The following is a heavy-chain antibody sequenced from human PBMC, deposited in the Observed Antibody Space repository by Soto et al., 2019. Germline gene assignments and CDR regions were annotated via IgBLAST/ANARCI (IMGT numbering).Heavy chain of an antibody. CDR3: TKGSGRYRGSYFDC. Sequence: GGSLRLSCAASGFTFSSFGMHWVRQVPGKGLEWVALISSDGSNKHNEDFVKGRFTISRDNSKNTLYLQMNSLRTEDTAVYYCTKGSGRYRGSYFDCWGQGTLVTVS. CDR1: GFTFSSFG. J-gene: IGHJ4*02. V-gene: IGHV3-30*18. CDR2: ISSDGSNK. D-gene: IGHD1-26*01.